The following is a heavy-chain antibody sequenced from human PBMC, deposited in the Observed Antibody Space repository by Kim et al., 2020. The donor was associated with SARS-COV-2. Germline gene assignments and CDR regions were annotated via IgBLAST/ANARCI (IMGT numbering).Heavy chain of an antibody. V-gene: IGHV6-1*01. CDR1: GDTVSNNSAS. J-gene: IGHJ5*02. CDR2: TYYRSNWYN. D-gene: IGHD5-18*01. CDR3: AREPLMKYRPAWVWGWFDT. Sequence: SQTLSLTCVISGDTVSNNSASWSWIRQSPSRGLEWLGRTYYRSNWYNDYAVSVDGRITINPDSSKNQFSLHLNSVTPEDTAVYYCAREPLMKYRPAWVWGWFDTWGQGTLVAVSS.